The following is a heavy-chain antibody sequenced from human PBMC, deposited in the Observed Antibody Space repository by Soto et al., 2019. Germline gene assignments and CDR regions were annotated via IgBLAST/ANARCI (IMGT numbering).Heavy chain of an antibody. CDR1: GYTFTSYG. V-gene: IGHV1-18*01. CDR3: ARERVTMVRGVIISGYYYGMDV. CDR2: ISAYNGNT. Sequence: ASVKVSCKASGYTFTSYGISWVRQAPGQGLEWMGWISAYNGNTNYSQKFQGRVTITRDTSASTAYMELSSLRSEDTAVYYCARERVTMVRGVIISGYYYGMDVWGQGTTVTVSS. J-gene: IGHJ6*02. D-gene: IGHD3-10*01.